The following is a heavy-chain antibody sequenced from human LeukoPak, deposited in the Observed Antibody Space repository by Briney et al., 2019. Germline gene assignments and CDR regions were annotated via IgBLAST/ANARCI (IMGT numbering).Heavy chain of an antibody. J-gene: IGHJ4*02. Sequence: SETLSLTCTVSADSISSRYCSWIRQPPGKGLEWIGYIHYSGTTNYNPSLKSRVTISVDTSKKQFSLKLKSVTASDTAVYYCANLHYVSSGSNFDYWGQGTLVTVSS. CDR1: ADSISSRY. CDR3: ANLHYVSSGSNFDY. D-gene: IGHD3-22*01. CDR2: IHYSGTT. V-gene: IGHV4-59*11.